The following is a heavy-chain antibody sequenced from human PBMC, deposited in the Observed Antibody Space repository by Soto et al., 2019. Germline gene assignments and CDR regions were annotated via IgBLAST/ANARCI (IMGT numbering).Heavy chain of an antibody. J-gene: IGHJ4*02. CDR1: GGIFSNYV. Sequence: QVQLVQSGAEVKKPGSSVQVACKASGGIFSNYVLNWVRQAPGQGLEWMGGIIPIFGTGNYAQKFQGRVTITADESTTTASMELRGLRSEDTAVYYCERRYYNSSGYFDYWGQGPLVTVSS. CDR2: IIPIFGTG. CDR3: ERRYYNSSGYFDY. V-gene: IGHV1-69*01. D-gene: IGHD3-22*01.